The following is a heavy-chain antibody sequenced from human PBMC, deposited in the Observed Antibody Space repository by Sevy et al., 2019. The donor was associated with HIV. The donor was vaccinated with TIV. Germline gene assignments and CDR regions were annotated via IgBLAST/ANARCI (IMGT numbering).Heavy chain of an antibody. Sequence: GGSLRLSCAASGFTFSSYWMHWVRQAPGKGLVWVSRINSDGSSTSYADSVKGRFTISRDNAKNTLYLQMNSLRAEDTAVYYCAGGFSGYYDILTGYSGFDYWGQGTLVTVSS. CDR2: INSDGSST. V-gene: IGHV3-74*01. D-gene: IGHD3-9*01. J-gene: IGHJ4*02. CDR3: AGGFSGYYDILTGYSGFDY. CDR1: GFTFSSYW.